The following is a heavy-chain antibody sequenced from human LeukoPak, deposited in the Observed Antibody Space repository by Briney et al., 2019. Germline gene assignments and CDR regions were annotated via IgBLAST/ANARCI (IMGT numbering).Heavy chain of an antibody. D-gene: IGHD4-17*01. Sequence: GGSLRLSCAASGFTFRSYAMHWVRQAPGKGLEWVAVISYDGSNKYYADSVKGRFTISRDNSENTLYLQMNTLRAEDTAVYYCARDKGDFGDQEFDYWGQGIVVTVSS. V-gene: IGHV3-30-3*01. CDR1: GFTFRSYA. J-gene: IGHJ4*02. CDR3: ARDKGDFGDQEFDY. CDR2: ISYDGSNK.